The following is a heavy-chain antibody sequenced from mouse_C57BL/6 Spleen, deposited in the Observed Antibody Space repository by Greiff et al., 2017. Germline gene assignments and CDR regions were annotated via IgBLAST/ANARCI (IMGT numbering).Heavy chain of an antibody. CDR3: ARRYSYYAMDY. D-gene: IGHD1-1*01. CDR1: GYTFTSYW. V-gene: IGHV1-69*01. J-gene: IGHJ4*01. CDR2: IDPSDSYT. Sequence: VQLQQSGAELVMPGASVKLSCKASGYTFTSYWMHWVKQRPGQGLEWIGEIDPSDSYTNYNQKFKGKSTLTVDKSSSTAYMQLSSLTSEDSAVYYCARRYSYYAMDYWGQGTSVTVSS.